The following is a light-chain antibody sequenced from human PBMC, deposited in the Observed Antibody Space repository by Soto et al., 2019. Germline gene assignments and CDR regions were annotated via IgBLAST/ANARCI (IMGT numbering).Light chain of an antibody. J-gene: IGLJ1*01. CDR2: NNH. Sequence: QSVLTQPPSASGIPGQRVTISCSGSRSNIGSNNVNWYQQLQGTDPRLLTFNNHLRPSGVPDRFSGSKSGTSASLAISGLQSEDEGDYYCAAWDDSLDGYVFGTGTKVTVL. CDR1: RSNIGSNN. CDR3: AAWDDSLDGYV. V-gene: IGLV1-44*01.